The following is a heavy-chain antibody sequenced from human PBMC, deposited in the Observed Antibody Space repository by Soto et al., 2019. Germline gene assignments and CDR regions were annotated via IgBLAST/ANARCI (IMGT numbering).Heavy chain of an antibody. J-gene: IGHJ4*02. CDR2: INGDGSDI. CDR3: AKPPDYNWNDY. V-gene: IGHV3-74*03. Sequence: GGSLRLSCGASGFDFSNYWMHWVRQAPGKGLVWVSRINGDGSDIKYADSVKGRFTISRDNSKDTLYLQMNNLRAEDTAVYYCAKPPDYNWNDYWGQGTLVTVSS. CDR1: GFDFSNYW. D-gene: IGHD1-20*01.